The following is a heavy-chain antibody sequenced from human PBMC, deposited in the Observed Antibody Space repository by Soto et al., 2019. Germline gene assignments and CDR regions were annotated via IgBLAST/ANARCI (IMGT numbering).Heavy chain of an antibody. V-gene: IGHV3-73*01. D-gene: IGHD3-22*01. CDR2: IRSKANSYAT. CDR3: TSPTYYYDSSGFDAFDI. CDR1: GFTFSGSA. J-gene: IGHJ3*02. Sequence: AGGSLRLSCAASGFTFSGSAMHWVRQASGKGLEWVGRIRSKANSYATAYAASVKGRFTISRDDSKNTAYLQMNSLKTEDTAVYYCTSPTYYYDSSGFDAFDIWGQGTMVTVSS.